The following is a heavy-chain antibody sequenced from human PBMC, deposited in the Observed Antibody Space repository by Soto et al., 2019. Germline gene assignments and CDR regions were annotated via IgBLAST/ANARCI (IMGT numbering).Heavy chain of an antibody. J-gene: IGHJ6*02. Sequence: GASVKVSCKASGGTFSSYTISWVRQAPGQGLEWMGRIIPILGIANYAQKFQGRVTITADKSTSTAYMELSSLRSEDTAVYYCARVELTTGTTLYYYYYGMDVWGQGTTVTVSS. CDR3: ARVELTTGTTLYYYYYGMDV. CDR1: GGTFSSYT. CDR2: IIPILGIA. V-gene: IGHV1-69*02. D-gene: IGHD1-1*01.